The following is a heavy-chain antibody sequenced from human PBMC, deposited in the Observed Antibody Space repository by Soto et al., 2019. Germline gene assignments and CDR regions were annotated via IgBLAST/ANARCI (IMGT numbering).Heavy chain of an antibody. CDR2: ISGSGDTT. CDR1: GFTFSTYA. V-gene: IGHV3-23*01. D-gene: IGHD1-26*01. Sequence: HPGGSLRLSCAASGFTFSTYAVSWVRQAPGKGLEWVSAISGSGDTTYYANSVKGRFTISRDNSKNTLYLQMNSLRAEDTAVYYCAKGSYRPHDYWGQGTLVTVSS. CDR3: AKGSYRPHDY. J-gene: IGHJ4*02.